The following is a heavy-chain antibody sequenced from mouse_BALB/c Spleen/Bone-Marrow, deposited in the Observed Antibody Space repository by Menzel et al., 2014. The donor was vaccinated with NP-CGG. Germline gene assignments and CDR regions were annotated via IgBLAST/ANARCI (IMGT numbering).Heavy chain of an antibody. CDR3: KRSLGRFAY. J-gene: IGHJ3*01. CDR2: ISPGDGVI. Sequence: QVPLPQSDAELVKPGASVKISCKASGYTLTDHAIYWVKQKPEQGLEWIGYISPGDGVIKYNEKFKGKAILTADKSSSTAYMQLNSLTSEDSAVYFCKRSLGRFAYWGQGTLVTVSA. V-gene: IGHV1S53*02. CDR1: GYTLTDHA. D-gene: IGHD4-1*01.